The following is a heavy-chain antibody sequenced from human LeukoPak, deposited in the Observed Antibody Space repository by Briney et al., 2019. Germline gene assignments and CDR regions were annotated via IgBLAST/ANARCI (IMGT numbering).Heavy chain of an antibody. V-gene: IGHV1-58*02. J-gene: IGHJ4*02. CDR2: IAVASGNT. CDR3: AAVFGSGYYYYFDY. CDR1: GFPCTSSS. Sequence: SVKVSCKASGFPCTSSSMQWVRQARGQRLEWIGWIAVASGNTNYAQKFQGRVTITRDMSTSTAYMELSSLRSEDTAVYYCAAVFGSGYYYYFDYWGQGTLVTVSS. D-gene: IGHD3-22*01.